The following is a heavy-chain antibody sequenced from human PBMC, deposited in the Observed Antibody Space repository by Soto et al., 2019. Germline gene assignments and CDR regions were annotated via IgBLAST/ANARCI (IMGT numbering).Heavy chain of an antibody. J-gene: IGHJ4*02. CDR1: GYSFSSYW. CDR3: ARRRNYDHLTGHPDY. Sequence: GESLKISCKGSGYSFSSYWIGWGRQMPGKGLEWMGIIYPGDSDTRYSPAFQGQVTISADKSISSAYLQWSSLKASDTAMYYCARRRNYDHLTGHPDYWGQGTLVTVSS. CDR2: IYPGDSDT. D-gene: IGHD3-9*01. V-gene: IGHV5-51*01.